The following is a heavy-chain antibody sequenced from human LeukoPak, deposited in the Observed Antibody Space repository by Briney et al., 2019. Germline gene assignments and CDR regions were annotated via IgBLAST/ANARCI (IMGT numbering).Heavy chain of an antibody. J-gene: IGHJ4*02. D-gene: IGHD4-17*01. CDR3: AREHDYGDCFVY. CDR2: ISSSSSTI. V-gene: IGHV3-48*01. CDR1: GFTFSSYS. Sequence: GGSLRLSCVASGFTFSSYSINWVRQAPGKGLEWVSYISSSSSTIYYADSVKGRFIISRDNAKNSLYLQVNSLRAEDTAVYYCAREHDYGDCFVYWGQGTLVTVSS.